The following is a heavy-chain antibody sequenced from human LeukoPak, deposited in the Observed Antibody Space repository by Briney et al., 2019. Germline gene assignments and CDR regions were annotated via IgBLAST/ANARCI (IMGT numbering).Heavy chain of an antibody. J-gene: IGHJ3*02. Sequence: ASVKVSCKASGYTFTSYAMHWVRQAPGQRLEWMGWINAGNGNTKYSQKFQGRVTITRDTSASTAYMELSSLRSEDTAVYYCARELAIRDDFWSGYYQRAFDIWGQGTMVTVSS. V-gene: IGHV1-3*01. CDR2: INAGNGNT. D-gene: IGHD3-3*01. CDR1: GYTFTSYA. CDR3: ARELAIRDDFWSGYYQRAFDI.